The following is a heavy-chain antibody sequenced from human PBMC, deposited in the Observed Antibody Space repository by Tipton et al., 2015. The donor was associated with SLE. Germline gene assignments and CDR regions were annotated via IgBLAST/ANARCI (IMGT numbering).Heavy chain of an antibody. Sequence: TLSLTCAVYGGSFSGYYWSWIRQPPGKGLEWIGEINHSGSTNYNPSLKSRVTISVDTSKNQFSLKLSSVTAADTAVYYCASQRGGGWFDPWGQGTLVTVSS. J-gene: IGHJ5*02. D-gene: IGHD6-25*01. V-gene: IGHV4-34*01. CDR2: INHSGST. CDR3: ASQRGGGWFDP. CDR1: GGSFSGYY.